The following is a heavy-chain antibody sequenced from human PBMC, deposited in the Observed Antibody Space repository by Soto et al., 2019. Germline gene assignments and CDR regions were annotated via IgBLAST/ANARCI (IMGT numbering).Heavy chain of an antibody. J-gene: IGHJ3*02. V-gene: IGHV1-2*04. CDR3: ARGTTVAGTQMLLGI. CDR2: INPNSGGT. CDR1: GYTFTGYY. Sequence: QVQLVQSGAEVKKPGASVKVSCKASGYTFTGYYMHWVRQAPGQGREWMGWINPNSGGTHYAQKFQGWVTMTRDTSISTAYMELSRLRSDDTAVYYCARGTTVAGTQMLLGIWGQGTMVTVSS. D-gene: IGHD6-19*01.